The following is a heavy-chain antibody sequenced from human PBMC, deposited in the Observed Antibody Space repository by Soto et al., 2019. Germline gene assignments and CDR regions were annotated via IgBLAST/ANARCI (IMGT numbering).Heavy chain of an antibody. CDR1: GYSFTSYW. J-gene: IGHJ4*02. CDR2: IYPGDSDT. Sequence: GESLKISCKGSGYSFTSYWIGWVRQMPGKGLEWMGIIYPGDSDTRYSPSFQGQVTISADKSISTAYLQWSSLKASDTAMYYCARHGHPMITFGGVIDPYFHYWGQGTLVTVSS. CDR3: ARHGHPMITFGGVIDPYFHY. D-gene: IGHD3-16*02. V-gene: IGHV5-51*01.